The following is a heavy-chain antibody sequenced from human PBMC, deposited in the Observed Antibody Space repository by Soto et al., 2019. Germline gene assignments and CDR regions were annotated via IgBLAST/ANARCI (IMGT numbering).Heavy chain of an antibody. Sequence: ASVKVSCKASGYTFTSYYMHWVRQAPGQGLEWMGIINPSGGSTSYAQKFQGRVTMTRDTSTSTVYMELSSLRSEDTAVYYCARDSRGFPSYDILTGYYHFDYWGQGTLVTVSS. CDR2: INPSGGST. V-gene: IGHV1-46*01. D-gene: IGHD3-9*01. CDR3: ARDSRGFPSYDILTGYYHFDY. J-gene: IGHJ4*02. CDR1: GYTFTSYY.